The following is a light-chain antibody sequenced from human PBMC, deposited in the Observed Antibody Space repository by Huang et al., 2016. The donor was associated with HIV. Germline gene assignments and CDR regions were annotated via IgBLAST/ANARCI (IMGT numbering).Light chain of an antibody. J-gene: IGKJ5*01. CDR3: QQSYNSPRT. V-gene: IGKV1-39*01. Sequence: DIQMTQSPSSLSASVGDRVTITCRAIQNINTYLNWYQQKPGKAPNLLIYGASSLQSGVPSRFSGSGSGTDFTLRISSLQPEDFATYYCQQSYNSPRTFGQGTRLEIK. CDR2: GAS. CDR1: QNINTY.